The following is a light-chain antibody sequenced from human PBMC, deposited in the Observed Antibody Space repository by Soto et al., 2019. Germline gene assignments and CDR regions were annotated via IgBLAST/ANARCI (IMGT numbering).Light chain of an antibody. CDR1: SSDVGAYNY. J-gene: IGLJ3*02. Sequence: QSALTQPRSVSESPGQSVTISCTGTSSDVGAYNYVSWYQQHPGKVPKLIIYDVSKRPSGVPDRFSGSKSGNTASLTISGLQAEDEADYYCCSFAGTYLVFGGGTKLTVL. V-gene: IGLV2-11*01. CDR2: DVS. CDR3: CSFAGTYLV.